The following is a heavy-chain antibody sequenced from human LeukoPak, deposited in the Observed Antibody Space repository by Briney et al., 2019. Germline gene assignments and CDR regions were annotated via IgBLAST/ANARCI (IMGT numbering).Heavy chain of an antibody. CDR1: GFTFSSYW. CDR2: IKQDGSEK. D-gene: IGHD6-13*01. Sequence: PGGSLRLSCAASGFTFSSYWMSWVRQAPGKGLERVANIKQDGSEKYYVDSVKGRFTISRDNAKNSLYLQMNSLRAEDTAVYYCARRSSSWYGWFDPWGQGTLVTVSS. J-gene: IGHJ5*02. V-gene: IGHV3-7*01. CDR3: ARRSSSWYGWFDP.